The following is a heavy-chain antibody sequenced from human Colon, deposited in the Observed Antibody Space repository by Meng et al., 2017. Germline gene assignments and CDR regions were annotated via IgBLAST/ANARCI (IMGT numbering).Heavy chain of an antibody. J-gene: IGHJ4*02. Sequence: EVQLGESGGRLVQPGGSLILSCATSGFTFSNYAMRWVRQAPGKGLEWVSTINPRGDSPSYAESVKGRFTISRDNSNNTLYLQMNGLRAEDTAVYYCANYGGDARSRLDCWGQGTLVTVSS. CDR1: GFTFSNYA. D-gene: IGHD4-23*01. V-gene: IGHV3-23*04. CDR3: ANYGGDARSRLDC. CDR2: INPRGDSP.